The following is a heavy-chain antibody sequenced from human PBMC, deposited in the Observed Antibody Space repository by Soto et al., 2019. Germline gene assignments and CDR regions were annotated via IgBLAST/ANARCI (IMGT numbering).Heavy chain of an antibody. CDR3: ASFIGRDFNVDTAMVRPRGSGGAFDI. V-gene: IGHV3-48*02. J-gene: IGHJ3*02. Sequence: GGSLRLSCAASGFTFSSYSMNWVRQAPGKGLEWVSYISSSSSTIYYADSVKGRFTISRDNAKNSLYLQMNSLRDEDTAVYYCASFIGRDFNVDTAMVRPRGSGGAFDIWGQGTMVTVSS. D-gene: IGHD5-18*01. CDR2: ISSSSSTI. CDR1: GFTFSSYS.